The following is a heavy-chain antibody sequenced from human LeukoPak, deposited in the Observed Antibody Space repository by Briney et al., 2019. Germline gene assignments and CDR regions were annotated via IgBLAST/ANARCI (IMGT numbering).Heavy chain of an antibody. Sequence: GGSLRLSCAASGFTFSSYSMNWVRQAPGKGLEWVSYISSSSSTIYYADSVKGRFTISRDNAKNSLYLQMNSLRAEDTAVYYCAKDSISAIFGVVIPLDYWGQGTLVTVSS. CDR2: ISSSSSTI. J-gene: IGHJ4*02. CDR3: AKDSISAIFGVVIPLDY. D-gene: IGHD3-3*01. CDR1: GFTFSSYS. V-gene: IGHV3-48*01.